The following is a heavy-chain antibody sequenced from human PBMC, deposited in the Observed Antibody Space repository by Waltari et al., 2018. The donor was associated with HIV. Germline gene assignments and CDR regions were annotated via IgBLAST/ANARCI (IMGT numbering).Heavy chain of an antibody. J-gene: IGHJ4*02. CDR3: GRGGLRDY. CDR1: GFPISSYS. Sequence: EFQLVDSGGGLVQPGGSLRISCAASGFPISSYSMSWVRQAPGKGLEWVAIINEDGSKKDYVDSVKGRFTISRDNARNSLYLQMNNLRRGDMAVYYCGRGGLRDYWGQGTLVTVSS. CDR2: INEDGSKK. D-gene: IGHD3-16*01. V-gene: IGHV3-7*01.